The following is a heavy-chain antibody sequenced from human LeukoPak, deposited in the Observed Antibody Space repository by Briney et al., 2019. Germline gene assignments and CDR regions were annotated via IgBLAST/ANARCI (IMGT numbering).Heavy chain of an antibody. D-gene: IGHD1-26*01. V-gene: IGHV3-33*05. CDR1: GFTFSNYL. Sequence: RPGGSLRLSCAASGFTFSNYLMHWVRQAPGKGLEWVAVFSYDGSEKYYADSVKGRFTISRDNSKNTLYLQMNSLRAEDTAVYYCARGRGIVGAIDYWGQGTLVTVSS. CDR3: ARGRGIVGAIDY. CDR2: FSYDGSEK. J-gene: IGHJ4*02.